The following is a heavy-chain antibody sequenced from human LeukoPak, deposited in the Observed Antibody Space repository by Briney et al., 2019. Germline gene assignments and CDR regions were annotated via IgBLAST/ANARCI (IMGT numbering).Heavy chain of an antibody. Sequence: ASVKVSCKASGYTFTSYGISWVRQAPGQGLEWMGWISAYNGNTNYAQKLQGRVTMTTDTSTSTAYMELRSLRSDDTAVYYCAGDSGYGLVGAASFDYWGQGTLVTVSS. J-gene: IGHJ4*02. V-gene: IGHV1-18*01. CDR1: GYTFTSYG. CDR2: ISAYNGNT. CDR3: AGDSGYGLVGAASFDY. D-gene: IGHD1-26*01.